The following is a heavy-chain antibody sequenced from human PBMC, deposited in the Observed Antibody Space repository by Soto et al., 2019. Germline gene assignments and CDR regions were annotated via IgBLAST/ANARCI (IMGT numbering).Heavy chain of an antibody. D-gene: IGHD2-8*02. CDR1: GYTFTRYA. Sequence: QVQLVQSGAEVKKPGASVKVSCKASGYTFTRYAMHRVRQAPGQRLEWMGWINAGNGNTKYSQKFQGRVTIIRDTSASTAYMELSSLRSEDTAVYYCARGGGVGFGDYTTGGMDVWGQGTTVTVSS. CDR3: ARGGGVGFGDYTTGGMDV. J-gene: IGHJ6*02. V-gene: IGHV1-3*01. CDR2: INAGNGNT.